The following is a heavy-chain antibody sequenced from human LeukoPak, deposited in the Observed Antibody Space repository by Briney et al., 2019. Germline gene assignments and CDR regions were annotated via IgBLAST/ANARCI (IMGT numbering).Heavy chain of an antibody. V-gene: IGHV3-7*03. J-gene: IGHJ5*02. CDR3: ASLDTAKQPLANH. CDR1: GLTVSNHW. D-gene: IGHD5-18*01. CDR2: IRGERGQE. Sequence: GGSLRLSCVASGLTVSNHWMSWVRQAPGKGLEWVANIRGERGQEYYVDSVKGRFTISKNSAKNSLYLQMNTLRVEDTAMYYCASLDTAKQPLANHWGQGTLVTVSS.